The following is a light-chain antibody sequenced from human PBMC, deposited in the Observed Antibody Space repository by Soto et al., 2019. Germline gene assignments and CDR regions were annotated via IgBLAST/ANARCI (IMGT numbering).Light chain of an antibody. CDR2: AAS. V-gene: IGKV1-6*01. CDR1: QGIRSE. CDR3: LHDYNYPRT. J-gene: IGKJ1*01. Sequence: AIQMTQSPSSRSASVGDRVTITCRASQGIRSELAWYQQKPGKAPNLLIYAASTLQSGVPSRFSGSGSGTDFTLTISSLQPEDFATYYCLHDYNYPRTFGQGTRVEVK.